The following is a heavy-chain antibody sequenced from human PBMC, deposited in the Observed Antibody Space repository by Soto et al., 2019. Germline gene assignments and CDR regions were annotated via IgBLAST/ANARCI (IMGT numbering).Heavy chain of an antibody. CDR1: GFTFSAYY. Sequence: QEQLVESGGGLVRPGGSLRLSCAASGFTFSAYYMTWMRQAPGKGLEWVSYITSSSDYTNCAGSVKGRFTISRDNAKNSLYLQMNSLRVEDTAVYYCVREYYYGMDVWGQGTTVTVSS. J-gene: IGHJ6*02. CDR3: VREYYYGMDV. V-gene: IGHV3-11*05. CDR2: ITSSSDYT.